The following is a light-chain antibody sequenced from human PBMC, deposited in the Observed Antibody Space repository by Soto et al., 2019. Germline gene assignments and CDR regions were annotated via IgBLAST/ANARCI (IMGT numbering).Light chain of an antibody. J-gene: IGKJ1*01. CDR3: QHYGDSSWT. CDR1: QSVSSTL. Sequence: ELVLTQSPVALSLSSGERATLSCRASQSVSSTLLTWYQQKPGQAPRLLIYGVSSRATGIPDRFSGSGSGTDFTLTISRVEHEDFAVYFCQHYGDSSWTFGQGSRVEIK. CDR2: GVS. V-gene: IGKV3-20*01.